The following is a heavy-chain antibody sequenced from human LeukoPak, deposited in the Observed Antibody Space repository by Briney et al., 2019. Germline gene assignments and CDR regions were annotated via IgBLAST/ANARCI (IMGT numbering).Heavy chain of an antibody. CDR1: GFTFDDYA. CDR2: ISWNSGSI. J-gene: IGHJ4*02. V-gene: IGHV3-9*01. D-gene: IGHD6-13*01. CDR3: AKRSAAGTVGYFDY. Sequence: GRSLRLSCAASGFTFDDYAMHWVRQAPGKGLEWVSGISWNSGSIGYADSVKGRFTISRDNAKNSLYLQMNSLRAEDTALYYCAKRSAAGTVGYFDYWGQGTLVTVSS.